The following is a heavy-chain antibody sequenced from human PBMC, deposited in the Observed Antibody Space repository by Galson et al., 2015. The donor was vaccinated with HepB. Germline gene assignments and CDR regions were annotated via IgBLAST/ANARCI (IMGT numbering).Heavy chain of an antibody. D-gene: IGHD5-24*01. CDR2: IYYSGST. J-gene: IGHJ3*02. CDR3: ARLFSQMATIYDASDI. V-gene: IGHV4-59*08. Sequence: SETLSLTCTVSGGSISSYSWSWIRQSPGKGLEWIGCIYYSGSTNYNPSLKSRVTISVDRSESQLSLKLSSVTAADTAVYYCARLFSQMATIYDASDIWGQGTMVTVSS. CDR1: GGSISSYS.